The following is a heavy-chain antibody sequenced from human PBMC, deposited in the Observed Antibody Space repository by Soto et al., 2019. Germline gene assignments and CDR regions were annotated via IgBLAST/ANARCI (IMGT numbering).Heavy chain of an antibody. V-gene: IGHV1-18*01. J-gene: IGHJ4*02. Sequence: GASVKVSCKASGYTFTSYGISWVRQAPGQGLEWMGWISAYNGNTNYAQKLQGRVTMTTDTSTSTAYMELRSLRSDDTAVYYCARDLLVAAEVPYYFDYWGQGTLVTVSS. CDR2: ISAYNGNT. D-gene: IGHD6-13*01. CDR3: ARDLLVAAEVPYYFDY. CDR1: GYTFTSYG.